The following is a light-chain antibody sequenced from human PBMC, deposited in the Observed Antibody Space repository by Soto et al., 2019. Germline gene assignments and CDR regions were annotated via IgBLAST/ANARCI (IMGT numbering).Light chain of an antibody. Sequence: QSVLIQPASVSGSPGQSITISCTGTSSDAGNYNFVSWYQQHPGKAPKVIIYEDSTRPSGVSNRISGSKSGNTASLTISGLQAEDEADYYCCSYAGSSTSWVFGGGTKLTVL. J-gene: IGLJ3*02. V-gene: IGLV2-23*01. CDR2: EDS. CDR3: CSYAGSSTSWV. CDR1: SSDAGNYNF.